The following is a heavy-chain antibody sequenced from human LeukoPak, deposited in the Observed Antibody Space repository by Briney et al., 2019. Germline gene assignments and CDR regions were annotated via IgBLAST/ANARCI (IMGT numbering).Heavy chain of an antibody. V-gene: IGHV3-30*02. CDR1: GFTFSSYG. Sequence: GGSLRLSCAASGFTFSSYGMHWVRQAPGKGLEWVAFIRYDGSNKYYAGSVKGRFTISRDNSKNTLYLQMNSPRAEDTAVYYCAKVDVVVPAAIRGPDYYYYYMDVWGKGTTVTVSS. CDR2: IRYDGSNK. J-gene: IGHJ6*03. D-gene: IGHD2-2*01. CDR3: AKVDVVVPAAIRGPDYYYYYMDV.